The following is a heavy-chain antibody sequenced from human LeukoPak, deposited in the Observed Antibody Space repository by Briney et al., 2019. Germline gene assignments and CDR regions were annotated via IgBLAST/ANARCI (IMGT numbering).Heavy chain of an antibody. V-gene: IGHV3-73*01. J-gene: IGHJ4*02. CDR2: IRSKANSYAT. CDR3: ARDDRWLQFNN. D-gene: IGHD5-24*01. Sequence: GGSLRLSCAASGFTFSGSAMHWVRQASGKGLEWVGRIRSKANSYATAYAASVKGRFTISRDNSKNTLYLQINSLRAEDTAVYFCARDDRWLQFNNWGQGTLVTVSS. CDR1: GFTFSGSA.